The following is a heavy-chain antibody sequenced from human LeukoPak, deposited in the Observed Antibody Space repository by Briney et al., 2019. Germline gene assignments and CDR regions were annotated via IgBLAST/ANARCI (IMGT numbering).Heavy chain of an antibody. V-gene: IGHV5-51*01. CDR3: ARQGHSGYSTSSFYYYAMDV. CDR1: GYSFPNYW. J-gene: IGHJ6*02. Sequence: GQSLKSSCKGSGYSFPNYWIAWVRQMPGKGLEWMGIIYPGDSDTRYSPSFQGQVTISADKSISTAYLQWSSLKASDTAMYYCARQGHSGYSTSSFYYYAMDVWGQGTTLTVSS. D-gene: IGHD6-6*01. CDR2: IYPGDSDT.